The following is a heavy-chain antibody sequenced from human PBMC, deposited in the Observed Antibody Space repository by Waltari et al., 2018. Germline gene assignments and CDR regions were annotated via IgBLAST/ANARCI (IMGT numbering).Heavy chain of an antibody. J-gene: IGHJ4*02. V-gene: IGHV3-74*03. D-gene: IGHD4-17*01. Sequence: EVQLVESGGGLVQPGGSLRLSCAASGFIFSNYDMHWVRQAPGKGLGWVSRLKSDESDSTYADSVKGRFTISRDNSRNMVYLQMNNLRAEDTAVYYCTRDWYGSLDYWGQGVLVTVSS. CDR2: LKSDESDS. CDR3: TRDWYGSLDY. CDR1: GFIFSNYD.